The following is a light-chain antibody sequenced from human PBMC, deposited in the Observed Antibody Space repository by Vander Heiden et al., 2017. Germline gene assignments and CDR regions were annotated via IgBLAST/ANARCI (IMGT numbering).Light chain of an antibody. V-gene: IGKV4-1*01. J-gene: IGKJ5*01. CDR2: WAS. CDR1: QSVLYSSNNANY. Sequence: DIVMTQSPDSLAVPLGERATINCTSSQSVLYSSNNANYLAWYQQKSGQAPKLLIYWASTRESGVPDRFSGSGSGTDFTLTISSLQAEDVAVYYCQQYYSTPISFGQGTRLEIK. CDR3: QQYYSTPIS.